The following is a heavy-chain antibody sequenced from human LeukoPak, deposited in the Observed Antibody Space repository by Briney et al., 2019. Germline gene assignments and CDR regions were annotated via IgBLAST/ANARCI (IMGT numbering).Heavy chain of an antibody. CDR2: TRSKVRKYAT. D-gene: IGHD3-22*01. CDR3: ARDGAEGDDSAFDV. Sequence: GGSLRLSCAASGFSVSTYEMNWIRQAPGMGLEWVGRTRSKVRKYATEYAASVKGRFIISRDEPENSVFLHLSSLTVEDTALYYCARDGAEGDDSAFDVWGQGTMVTVSS. J-gene: IGHJ3*01. V-gene: IGHV3-72*01. CDR1: GFSVSTYE.